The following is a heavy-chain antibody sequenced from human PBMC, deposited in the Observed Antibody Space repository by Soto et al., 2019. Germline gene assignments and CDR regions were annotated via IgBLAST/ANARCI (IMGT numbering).Heavy chain of an antibody. J-gene: IGHJ6*02. Sequence: QLQLQESGPGLVKPSETLSLTCTVSGGSISSSSYYWGWIRQPPGKGLEWIGSIYYSGSTYYNPSLKSRFTISLETSKNLFSLKLSSVTAADTAVYYCVAYYDYVWGSYRYKRGYCMDVWGQGTTVTVSS. D-gene: IGHD3-16*02. CDR2: IYYSGST. V-gene: IGHV4-39*01. CDR1: GGSISSSSYY. CDR3: VAYYDYVWGSYRYKRGYCMDV.